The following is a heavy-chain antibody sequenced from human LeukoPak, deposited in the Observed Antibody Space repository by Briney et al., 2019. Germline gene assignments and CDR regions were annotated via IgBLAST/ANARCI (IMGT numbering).Heavy chain of an antibody. Sequence: GGSLRLSCAASGFTFRNYAMGWVRQAPGKGLEWVSGVRGSGGSTYYADPVKGRFTISRDNSKNTLYLQMNSLRAEDTAVYYCAKESNYDFWSGYYNYWGQGTLVTVSS. CDR3: AKESNYDFWSGYYNY. CDR1: GFTFRNYA. J-gene: IGHJ4*02. D-gene: IGHD3-3*01. CDR2: VRGSGGST. V-gene: IGHV3-23*01.